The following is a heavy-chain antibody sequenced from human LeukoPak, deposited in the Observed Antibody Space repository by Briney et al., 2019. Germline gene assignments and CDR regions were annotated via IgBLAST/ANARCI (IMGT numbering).Heavy chain of an antibody. CDR1: GFTFSSYW. J-gene: IGHJ6*02. Sequence: GGSLRVSCAASGFTFSSYWMSWVRQAPGKGLEWVANIKQDGSEKYYVDSVKGRFTISRDNAKNSLYLQMNSLRAEDTAVYYCARDLQRSTAAIRRGYYYGMDVWGQGTTVTVSS. CDR3: ARDLQRSTAAIRRGYYYGMDV. CDR2: IKQDGSEK. V-gene: IGHV3-7*01. D-gene: IGHD2-2*01.